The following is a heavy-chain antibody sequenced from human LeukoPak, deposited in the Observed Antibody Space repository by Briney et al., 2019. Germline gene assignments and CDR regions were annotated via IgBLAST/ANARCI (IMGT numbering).Heavy chain of an antibody. Sequence: PGGFLRLSCAASGFTFSSYSMNWVRQTPEKGLEWVSYISSSSSSIYYADSVKGRFTISRDNAKSSLYLQMNSLRAEDTAVYYCARGNSLAPADVWGQGTTVTVSS. CDR1: GFTFSSYS. J-gene: IGHJ6*02. V-gene: IGHV3-48*04. CDR3: ARGNSLAPADV. CDR2: ISSSSSSI. D-gene: IGHD2-2*01.